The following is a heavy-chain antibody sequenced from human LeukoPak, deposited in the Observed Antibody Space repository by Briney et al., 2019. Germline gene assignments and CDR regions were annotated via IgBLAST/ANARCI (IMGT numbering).Heavy chain of an antibody. V-gene: IGHV3-48*03. CDR2: ISSSGSTI. J-gene: IGHJ4*02. Sequence: GGSLRLSCAASGFTFSSYEMNWVRQAPGKGREWVSYISSSGSTIYYADSVKGRFTISRDNAKNSLYLQMNSLRAEDTALYYCARATTVVTRVGFDYWGQGTLVTVSS. CDR1: GFTFSSYE. D-gene: IGHD4-23*01. CDR3: ARATTVVTRVGFDY.